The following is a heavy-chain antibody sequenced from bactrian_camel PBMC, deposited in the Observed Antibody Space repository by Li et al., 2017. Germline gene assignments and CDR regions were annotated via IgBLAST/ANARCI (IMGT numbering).Heavy chain of an antibody. Sequence: QVQLVESGGGSVETGGSLRLSCVASGHAWRRYCMAWFRQAPGKEREGFAAIDSDGTIKYEDSVMGRFTISKDIANNALDLQMSSLKPEDTARYYCAAQLGYTADWCARTRPRKPNFRYWGQGTQVTVS. V-gene: IGHV3S55*01. CDR3: AAQLGYTADWCARTRPRKPNFRY. J-gene: IGHJ6*01. CDR2: IDSDGTI. CDR1: GHAWRRYC. D-gene: IGHD1*01.